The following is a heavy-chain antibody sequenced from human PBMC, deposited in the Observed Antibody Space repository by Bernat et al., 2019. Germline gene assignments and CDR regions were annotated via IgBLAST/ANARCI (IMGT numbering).Heavy chain of an antibody. J-gene: IGHJ4*01. CDR2: ISSSGSTI. CDR3: ARYQMDTAMVFDF. D-gene: IGHD5-18*01. Sequence: QEQLVESGGGLVKPGGSLRPSCAASGFTFSDYYMSWIRQAPGKRLEWISYISSSGSTIYYADSVKGRFSISRDNAVNSLYLQMNSLRAEDTAVYYCARYQMDTAMVFDFWGHGILVTVPS. CDR1: GFTFSDYY. V-gene: IGHV3-11*01.